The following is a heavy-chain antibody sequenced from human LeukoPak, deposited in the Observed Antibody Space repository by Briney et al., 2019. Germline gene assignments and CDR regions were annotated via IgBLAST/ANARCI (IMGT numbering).Heavy chain of an antibody. CDR1: GFTFSSYS. D-gene: IGHD1-1*01. CDR3: ARVGGTNYYYYGMDV. Sequence: PGGSLRLSCAASGFTFSSYSMNWVRQAPGKGLEWVSYISSSSSTIYYADSVKGRFTISRDNAKNSLYLQMNSLRDEDTAVYYCARVGGTNYYYYGMDVWGQGTTVTVSS. CDR2: ISSSSSTI. V-gene: IGHV3-48*02. J-gene: IGHJ6*02.